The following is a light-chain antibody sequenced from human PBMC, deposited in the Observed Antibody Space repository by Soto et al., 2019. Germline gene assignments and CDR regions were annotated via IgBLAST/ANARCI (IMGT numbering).Light chain of an antibody. CDR1: RSVNSRY. Sequence: EIVLTQSPGTLSLSPGDRATLSCRASRSVNSRYLAWYQQKPGQAPRLLIYGTSTRATGIPDRFSGSGSGTDFTLTMSRLEPEDFAVYHCHQYGYSPNTFGQGTNLEIK. J-gene: IGKJ2*01. CDR2: GTS. V-gene: IGKV3-20*01. CDR3: HQYGYSPNT.